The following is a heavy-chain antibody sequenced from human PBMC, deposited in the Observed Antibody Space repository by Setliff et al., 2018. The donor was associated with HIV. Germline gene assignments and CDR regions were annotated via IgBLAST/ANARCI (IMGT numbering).Heavy chain of an antibody. J-gene: IGHJ6*03. CDR3: ARVPVSSFYYYMDV. Sequence: GASVKVSCKASGGTFSDNGVTWVRQAPGQGLEWVGTIIPIFGTANYGQKLQGRVTITADESTSTAYMELRSLISEDTAVYFCARVPVSSFYYYMDVWGKGTTVTVSS. D-gene: IGHD6-13*01. CDR1: GGTFSDNG. V-gene: IGHV1-69*13. CDR2: IIPIFGTA.